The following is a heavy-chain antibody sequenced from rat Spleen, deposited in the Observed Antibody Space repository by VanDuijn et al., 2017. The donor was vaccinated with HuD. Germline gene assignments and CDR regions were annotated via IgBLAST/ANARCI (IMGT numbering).Heavy chain of an antibody. CDR3: TRHDNNYASSYVMDA. J-gene: IGHJ4*01. Sequence: EVQLVESGGGLVQPGRSLKLSCVATGFTFNNYWMTWIRQAPGKGLAWVASIPHTGGSTYYPDSVNGRLPISRDNAKSTLYLQMNSLRSEDTATYYCTRHDNNYASSYVMDAWGQGASVTVSS. CDR1: GFTFNNYW. V-gene: IGHV5-31*01. CDR2: IPHTGGST. D-gene: IGHD1-10*01.